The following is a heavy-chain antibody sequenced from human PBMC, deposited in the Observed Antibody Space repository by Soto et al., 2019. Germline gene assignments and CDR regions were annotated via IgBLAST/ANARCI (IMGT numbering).Heavy chain of an antibody. Sequence: VEYLKSSGKGSGYSFTSYWISWERQMPGEGPEEMRSIDTSGSYTNYSPSFQGHVTISTDKSISPAYLQWSSLKASDTAMYYCARRDGYSYCLHYYYGLDVWGQGTTVTVSS. J-gene: IGHJ6*02. V-gene: IGHV5-10-1*01. CDR2: IDTSGSYT. D-gene: IGHD5-18*01. CDR1: GYSFTSYW. CDR3: ARRDGYSYCLHYYYGLDV.